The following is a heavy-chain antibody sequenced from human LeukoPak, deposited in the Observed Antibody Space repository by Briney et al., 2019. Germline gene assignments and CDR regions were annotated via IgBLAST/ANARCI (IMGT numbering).Heavy chain of an antibody. CDR1: GGSITSYNYY. CDR2: ISYTEST. Sequence: SETLSLTCTVSGGSITSYNYYWGWIRQPPGKGLEWIGSISYTESTYYNPSLKSRVTISVDTSKNQFSLKLSSVTAADTAVYHCARSMTAYYVSCDYWSQGTLVTVSS. J-gene: IGHJ4*02. D-gene: IGHD3-9*01. CDR3: ARSMTAYYVSCDY. V-gene: IGHV4-39*01.